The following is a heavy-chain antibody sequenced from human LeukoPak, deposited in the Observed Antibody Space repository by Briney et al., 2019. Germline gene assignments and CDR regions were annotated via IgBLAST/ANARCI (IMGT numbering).Heavy chain of an antibody. CDR1: GCTFGDYS. J-gene: IGHJ3*02. CDR3: TRDHRAAFDI. Sequence: GGSLRLSCPASGCTFGDYSMSWVRQAPGKGLEWVSHIRSKAYGGTTEYAAAVKGRFTFSRDDPKGIAYLQMNSLKNEDTAVYYCTRDHRAAFDIWGQGTMVTVSS. CDR2: IRSKAYGGTT. V-gene: IGHV3-49*04.